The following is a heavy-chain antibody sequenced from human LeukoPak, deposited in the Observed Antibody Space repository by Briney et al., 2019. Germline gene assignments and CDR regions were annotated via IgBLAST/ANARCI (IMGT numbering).Heavy chain of an antibody. CDR2: INQDGSEK. CDR3: ARDPYNGAYSEGYYYYYMDV. CDR1: GFTFRSYW. J-gene: IGHJ6*03. D-gene: IGHD1-1*01. V-gene: IGHV3-7*01. Sequence: PGGSLRLSCAASGFTFRSYWMSWVRQAPGKGLEWVANINQDGSEKYYVDSVKGRFTISRDNAKNSLYLQMNSLRVEDTAIYYCARDPYNGAYSEGYYYYYMDVWGKGTTVTVSS.